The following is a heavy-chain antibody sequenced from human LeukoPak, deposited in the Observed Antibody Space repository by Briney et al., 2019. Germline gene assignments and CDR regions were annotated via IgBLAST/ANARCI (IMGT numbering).Heavy chain of an antibody. CDR1: GFTFSSYA. Sequence: GGSLRLSCAASGFTFSSYAMSWVRQAPGKGLEWVSAISGSGGSTYYADSVKGRFTISRDNSKNTLYLQMNSLRAEDTAVYYCAKDFSSGYAMYYFDYWGQGTLVTVSS. D-gene: IGHD5-12*01. CDR2: ISGSGGST. V-gene: IGHV3-23*01. J-gene: IGHJ4*02. CDR3: AKDFSSGYAMYYFDY.